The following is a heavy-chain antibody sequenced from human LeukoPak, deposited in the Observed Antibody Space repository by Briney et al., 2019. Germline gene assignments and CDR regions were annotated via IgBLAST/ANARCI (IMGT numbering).Heavy chain of an antibody. CDR1: GFTVSSNY. CDR3: ARDQYSYGSFDY. J-gene: IGHJ4*02. Sequence: GGSLRLSCAASGFTVSSNYMSWVRQAPGKGLEWVSVIYSGGSTYYADSVKGRFTISRDNSKNTLYLQMNSLRAEDTAVYYCARDQYSYGSFDYWGQGTLVNVSS. D-gene: IGHD5-18*01. V-gene: IGHV3-66*02. CDR2: IYSGGST.